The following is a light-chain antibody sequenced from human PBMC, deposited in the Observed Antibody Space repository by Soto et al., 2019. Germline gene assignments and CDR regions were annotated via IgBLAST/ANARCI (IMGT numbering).Light chain of an antibody. Sequence: EIMMTQSPGTLSVSPGEGATLSCTASQSVNRNLAWYQQKPGQTPRLLLYGASTRAPGIPVRFRGSGSGTEFPLTISSVLSEDSAVYNCNQYNSWSRDTFGPGTKVEIK. CDR3: NQYNSWSRDT. J-gene: IGKJ3*01. V-gene: IGKV3-15*01. CDR1: QSVNRN. CDR2: GAS.